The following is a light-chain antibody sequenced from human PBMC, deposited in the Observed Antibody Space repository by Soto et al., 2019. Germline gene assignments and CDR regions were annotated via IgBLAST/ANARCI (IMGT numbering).Light chain of an antibody. CDR1: SSNIGNNY. CDR2: ENN. CDR3: GTWDSSLSAGRV. J-gene: IGLJ7*01. V-gene: IGLV1-51*02. Sequence: QAVVTQPPSVSAAPGQKVTISCSGSSSNIGNNYVSWYQQLPGTAPKLLIYENNKRPSGIPDRISGSKSGTSATLGITGLQTGDEADYYCGTWDSSLSAGRVFGGGTQLTVL.